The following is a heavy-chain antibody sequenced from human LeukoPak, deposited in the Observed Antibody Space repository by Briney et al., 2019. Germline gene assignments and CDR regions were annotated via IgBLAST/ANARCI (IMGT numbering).Heavy chain of an antibody. CDR1: RVSITTSTHY. V-gene: IGHV4-39*01. CDR3: VRQGGWGGAASLIDF. D-gene: IGHD2-15*01. J-gene: IGHJ4*02. Sequence: SETLSLTCTLSRVSITTSTHYWAWIRQPPGKGLEWIASMFYRGSTYYNASLRSRVTLSVDTSMNQFSLKLSSVTASDTATFYCVRQGGWGGAASLIDFWGQGILVTVSS. CDR2: MFYRGST.